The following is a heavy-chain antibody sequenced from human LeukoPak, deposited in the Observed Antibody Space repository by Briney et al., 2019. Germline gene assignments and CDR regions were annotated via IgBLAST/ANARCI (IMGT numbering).Heavy chain of an antibody. J-gene: IGHJ4*02. Sequence: PGGSLRLSCAASGFTFSSYSMNWVRQAPGKGLEWVSSISSSSSYIYYADSVKGRFTISRDNAKNSLYLQMNSLRAEDTAVYYCARFPYSSGPPGYFDYWGQGTLVTVSS. CDR3: ARFPYSSGPPGYFDY. D-gene: IGHD6-19*01. V-gene: IGHV3-21*01. CDR1: GFTFSSYS. CDR2: ISSSSSYI.